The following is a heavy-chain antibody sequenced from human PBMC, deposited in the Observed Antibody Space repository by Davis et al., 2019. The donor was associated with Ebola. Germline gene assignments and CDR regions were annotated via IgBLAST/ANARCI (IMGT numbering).Heavy chain of an antibody. Sequence: GGSLRLSCAASGFTFSNYWMSWVRQAPGKGLEWVVNIKQDGSEKYYVDSVKGRFTISRDNAKNSLYLQMNSLRAEDTAVYYCARVMGVVVVPAAFDPWGQGTLVTVSS. CDR3: ARVMGVVVVPAAFDP. CDR1: GFTFSNYW. J-gene: IGHJ5*02. V-gene: IGHV3-7*03. CDR2: IKQDGSEK. D-gene: IGHD2-2*01.